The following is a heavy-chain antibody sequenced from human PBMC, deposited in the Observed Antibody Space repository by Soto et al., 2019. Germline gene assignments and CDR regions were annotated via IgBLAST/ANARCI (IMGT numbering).Heavy chain of an antibody. CDR1: GYTFTSYG. Sequence: ASVKVSCKASGYTFTSYGISWVRQAPGQGLEWMGWISAYNGNTNYAQKLQGRVTMTTDTSTSTAYMELRSLRSDDTAVYYCARAPSIAARRYYYYYCGMDVWGQGTTVTVSS. J-gene: IGHJ6*02. CDR2: ISAYNGNT. CDR3: ARAPSIAARRYYYYYCGMDV. D-gene: IGHD6-6*01. V-gene: IGHV1-18*04.